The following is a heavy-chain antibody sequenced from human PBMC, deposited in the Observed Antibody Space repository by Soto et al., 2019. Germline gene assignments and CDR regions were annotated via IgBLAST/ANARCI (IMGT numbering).Heavy chain of an antibody. J-gene: IGHJ4*02. CDR3: ARAHSSSSGFDY. CDR2: IYYSGST. V-gene: IGHV4-30-4*01. CDR1: GGSISSGDYY. D-gene: IGHD6-6*01. Sequence: SETLSLTCTVSGGSISSGDYYWSWIRQPPGKGLEWIGYIYYSGSTYYNPSLKSRVTISVDTSKNQFSLKLSSVTAADTAVYYCARAHSSSSGFDYWGQGTLVTVSS.